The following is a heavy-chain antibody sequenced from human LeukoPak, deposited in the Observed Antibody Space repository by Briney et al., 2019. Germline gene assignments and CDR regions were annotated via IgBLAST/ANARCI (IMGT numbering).Heavy chain of an antibody. J-gene: IGHJ4*01. CDR2: IRSKAYGGTT. Sequence: PGGSLRLSCTASGFTFGDYAMSWVRQAPGKGLEWVGFIRSKAYGGTTEYAASVKGRFTISRDDSKSIAYLQMNSLKTEDTAVYYCTRDSKYTFGGVIVNYYWGQGTLVTVSS. CDR1: GFTFGDYA. D-gene: IGHD3-16*02. CDR3: TRDSKYTFGGVIVNYY. V-gene: IGHV3-49*04.